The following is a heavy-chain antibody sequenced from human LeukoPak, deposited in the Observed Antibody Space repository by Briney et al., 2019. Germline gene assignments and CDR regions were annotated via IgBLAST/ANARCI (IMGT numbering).Heavy chain of an antibody. CDR2: IIPIVGIA. Sequence: ASVKVSCKAAGGTFSSYAISWVRQAPGQGLEWMGRIIPIVGIANYAQKFQGRVTITADKSTSTAYMELSSLRSEDTAVYFCARFSGYEPHYFDYWGQGTLVTVSS. J-gene: IGHJ4*02. CDR1: GGTFSSYA. CDR3: ARFSGYEPHYFDY. D-gene: IGHD5-12*01. V-gene: IGHV1-69*04.